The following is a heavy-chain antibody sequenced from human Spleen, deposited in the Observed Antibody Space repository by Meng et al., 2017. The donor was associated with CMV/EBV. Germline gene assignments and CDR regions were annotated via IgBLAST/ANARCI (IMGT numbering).Heavy chain of an antibody. V-gene: IGHV1-69*02. D-gene: IGHD3-9*01. CDR2: IVPILGMA. Sequence: SVKVSCKASGGTFTSHTINWVRQAPGQGLEWMGRIVPILGMANYAQKFQGRVTIIADKSTSTAYMDLTSLRSEDTAVYYCATALLDFDILTGPLDYWGQGTLVTVSS. CDR1: GGTFTSHT. J-gene: IGHJ4*02. CDR3: ATALLDFDILTGPLDY.